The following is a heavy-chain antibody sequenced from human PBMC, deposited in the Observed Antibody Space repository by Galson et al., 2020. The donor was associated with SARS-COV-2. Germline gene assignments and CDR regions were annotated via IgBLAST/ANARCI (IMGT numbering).Heavy chain of an antibody. V-gene: IGHV3-30-3*01. CDR3: VGGVGVDTAMAKGDY. CDR1: GFTFRSYA. CDR2: ISYDGSNK. Sequence: TGGSLRLSCAASGFTFRSYAMHWVCQAPGKGLEWVAVISYDGSNKYYADSVKGRFTISRDNSKNTLYLQMSSLRAEDTAVYYCVGGVGVDTAMAKGDYWGQGTLVTVSS. J-gene: IGHJ4*02. D-gene: IGHD5-18*01.